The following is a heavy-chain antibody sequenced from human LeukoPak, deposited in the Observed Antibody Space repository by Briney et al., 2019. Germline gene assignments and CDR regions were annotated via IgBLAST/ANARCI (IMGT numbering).Heavy chain of an antibody. J-gene: IGHJ3*02. CDR1: GYTFTSYD. CDR2: INPSGGST. CDR3: ASRGGEPAAMPNDAFDM. Sequence: ASVKVSCKASGYTFTSYDINWVRQAPGQGLEWMGIINPSGGSTRYAQKFQDRVTMTRDMSTSTVYMELSSLRSEDTAVYYCASRGGEPAAMPNDAFDMWGQGTMVTVSS. V-gene: IGHV1-46*01. D-gene: IGHD2-2*01.